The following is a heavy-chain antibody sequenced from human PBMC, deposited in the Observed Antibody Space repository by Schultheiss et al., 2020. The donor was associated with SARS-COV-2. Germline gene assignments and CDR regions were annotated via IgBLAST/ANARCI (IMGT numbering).Heavy chain of an antibody. J-gene: IGHJ4*02. V-gene: IGHV1-2*02. D-gene: IGHD3-10*01. CDR1: GYTFTGYY. CDR3: ARGALLWFGVGQGGFDY. Sequence: ASVKVPCKASGYTFTGYYMHWVRQAPGQGLEWMGWINPNSGGTNYAQKFQGRVTMTRDTSISTAYMELSGLRSDDTAVYYCARGALLWFGVGQGGFDYWGQGTLVTVSS. CDR2: INPNSGGT.